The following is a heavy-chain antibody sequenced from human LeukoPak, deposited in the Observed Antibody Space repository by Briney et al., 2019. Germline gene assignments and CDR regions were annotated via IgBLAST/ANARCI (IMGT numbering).Heavy chain of an antibody. CDR3: ARAGSSSGWLDY. CDR1: GGSFSGYY. Sequence: SETLSLTCAVYGGSFSGYYWSWIRQPPGKGLEWIGEINHSGSTNYNPSLKSRVTISVDTSKNQFSLKLSSVTAADTAVYYCARAGSSSGWLDYWGPGTLVTVSS. J-gene: IGHJ4*02. V-gene: IGHV4-34*01. D-gene: IGHD6-19*01. CDR2: INHSGST.